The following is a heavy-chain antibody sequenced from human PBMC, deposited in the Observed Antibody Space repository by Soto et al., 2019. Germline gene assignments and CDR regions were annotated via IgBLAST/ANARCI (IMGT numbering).Heavy chain of an antibody. CDR1: GCTFSSYT. CDR2: INPSGGRT. D-gene: IGHD6-6*01. CDR3: ARDRGGKYSTDNSGDY. Sequence: ASVKVSCKASGCTFSSYTISWVRQAPGQGLEWMGRINPSGGRTSYAQKFQGRVTMTTDTSTSTVYMELSSLRSEDTAVYYCARDRGGKYSTDNSGDYWGQGTLVTVSS. V-gene: IGHV1-46*01. J-gene: IGHJ4*02.